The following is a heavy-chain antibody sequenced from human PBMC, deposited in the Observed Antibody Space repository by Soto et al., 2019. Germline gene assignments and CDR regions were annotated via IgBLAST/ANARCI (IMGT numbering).Heavy chain of an antibody. D-gene: IGHD3-3*01. Sequence: PSETLSLTCAVYGGSFSGYYWSWIRQPPGKGLEWIGEINHSGSTNYNPSLKSRVTISVDTSKNQFSLKLSSVTAADTAVYYCARDYDFLSGYYPDGPYMDVWGKGTKVTVSS. CDR2: INHSGST. CDR1: GGSFSGYY. J-gene: IGHJ6*03. CDR3: ARDYDFLSGYYPDGPYMDV. V-gene: IGHV4-34*01.